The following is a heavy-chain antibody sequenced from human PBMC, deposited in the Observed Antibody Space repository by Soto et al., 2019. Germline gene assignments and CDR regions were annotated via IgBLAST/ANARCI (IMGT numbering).Heavy chain of an antibody. D-gene: IGHD2-21*01. V-gene: IGHV3-21*01. J-gene: IGHJ6*02. CDR1: GFTFTTYS. Sequence: GGSLRLSCAASGFTFTTYSMNWVRQAPGKGLEWVSSISSSSEYIYYGDSVRGRFTISRDNAKNSLYLQMNSLRAEDTAVYFCAGEKHYYYGMDVWGQGTTATVSS. CDR2: ISSSSEYI. CDR3: AGEKHYYYGMDV.